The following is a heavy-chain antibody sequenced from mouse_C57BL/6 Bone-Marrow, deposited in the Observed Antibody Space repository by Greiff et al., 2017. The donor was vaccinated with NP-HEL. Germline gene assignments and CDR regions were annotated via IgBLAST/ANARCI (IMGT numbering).Heavy chain of an antibody. D-gene: IGHD1-1*01. CDR3: ARPYGSSSYYYAMDY. CDR1: GYAFSSSW. V-gene: IGHV1-82*01. CDR2: IYPGDGDT. Sequence: QVQLKESGPELVKPGASVKISCKASGYAFSSSWMNWVKQRPGKGLEWIGRIYPGDGDTNYNGKFKGKATLTADKSSSTAYMQLSSLTSEDSAVYFCARPYGSSSYYYAMDYWGQGTSVTVSS. J-gene: IGHJ4*01.